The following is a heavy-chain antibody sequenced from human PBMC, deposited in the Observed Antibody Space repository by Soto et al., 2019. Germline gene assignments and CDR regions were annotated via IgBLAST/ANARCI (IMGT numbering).Heavy chain of an antibody. D-gene: IGHD2-15*01. CDR2: INSDGSST. Sequence: EVQLVESGGGLVQPGGSLRLSCAASGFTFSSYWMHWVRQAPGKGLVWVSRINSDGSSTSYADSVKGRFTISRDNAKNPLYLQMNSLRAEDTAVYYCARDPLVRSVVAATPQWYFDLWGRGTLVTVSS. J-gene: IGHJ2*01. CDR1: GFTFSSYW. V-gene: IGHV3-74*01. CDR3: ARDPLVRSVVAATPQWYFDL.